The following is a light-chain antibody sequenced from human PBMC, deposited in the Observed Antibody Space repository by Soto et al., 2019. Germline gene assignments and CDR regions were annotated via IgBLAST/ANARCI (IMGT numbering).Light chain of an antibody. CDR2: EVS. V-gene: IGLV2-14*01. Sequence: QSVLTQPASVSGSPGQSITISCTGTSSDVGGYNYVSWYQQHPGKAPKLMIYEVSNRPSGVSNRFSGSKSGNTASLTISGLQAEDEADYYCSSYTSSSTGVFGTGITVTVL. J-gene: IGLJ1*01. CDR3: SSYTSSSTGV. CDR1: SSDVGGYNY.